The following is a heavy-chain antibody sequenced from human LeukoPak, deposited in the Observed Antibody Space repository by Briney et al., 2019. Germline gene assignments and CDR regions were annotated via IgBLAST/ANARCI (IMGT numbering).Heavy chain of an antibody. J-gene: IGHJ6*02. D-gene: IGHD6-19*01. Sequence: PSQTLSLTCTVSGGSISSGGYYWSWIRQHPGKGLEWIGYIYYSGSTYYNPSLKSRVTISVDTSKNQFSLKLSSVTAADTAVYYCARDHSSGWTTSLPNSYGMDVWGQGTTVTVSS. V-gene: IGHV4-31*03. CDR3: ARDHSSGWTTSLPNSYGMDV. CDR1: GGSISSGGYY. CDR2: IYYSGST.